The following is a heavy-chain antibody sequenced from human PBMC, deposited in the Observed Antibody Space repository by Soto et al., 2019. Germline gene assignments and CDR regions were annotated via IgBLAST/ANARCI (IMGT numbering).Heavy chain of an antibody. V-gene: IGHV4-30-4*01. CDR1: GGSISSGDYY. CDR3: VRDDFGLGIDY. Sequence: PSETLSLTCTVSGGSISSGDYYWSWIRQPPGKGLEWIGYIYYSGSTYYNPSLKSRVTISVDTSKNQFSLKLSSVTAADTAVYYCVRDDFGLGIDYWGLGTLVTVSS. D-gene: IGHD1-26*01. J-gene: IGHJ4*02. CDR2: IYYSGST.